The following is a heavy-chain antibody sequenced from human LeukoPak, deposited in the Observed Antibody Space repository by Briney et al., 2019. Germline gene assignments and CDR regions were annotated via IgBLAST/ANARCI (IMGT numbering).Heavy chain of an antibody. J-gene: IGHJ5*01. Sequence: GGSLRLSCAASGFTFSSYAMHWVRQAPGKGLEWVAVISYDGSNKYYADSVKGRFTISRDNAKNSLYLQMNSLRAEDTAIYYCARPVRGVIGYWFDSWGQGTLVTVSS. CDR2: ISYDGSNK. CDR1: GFTFSSYA. CDR3: ARPVRGVIGYWFDS. V-gene: IGHV3-30*04. D-gene: IGHD3-10*01.